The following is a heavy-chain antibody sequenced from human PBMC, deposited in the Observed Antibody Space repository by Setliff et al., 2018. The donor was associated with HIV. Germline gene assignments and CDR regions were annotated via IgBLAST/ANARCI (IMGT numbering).Heavy chain of an antibody. CDR3: ARHRASSSGFPLDF. Sequence: ETLSLTCAVSGGSITRSTYYWDWIRQPPGKGLEWIGNIYYTGSTSYNPSLTSRVTISVDTSKNQFSLKLYSVTAADTAVYYCARHRASSSGFPLDFWGQGILVTVSS. CDR1: GGSITRSTYY. CDR2: IYYTGST. D-gene: IGHD6-6*01. J-gene: IGHJ4*02. V-gene: IGHV4-39*01.